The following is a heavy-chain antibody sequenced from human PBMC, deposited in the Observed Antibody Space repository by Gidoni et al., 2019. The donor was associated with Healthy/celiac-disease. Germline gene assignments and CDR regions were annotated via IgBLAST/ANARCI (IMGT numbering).Heavy chain of an antibody. CDR3: AREEVGGAMGSFDP. V-gene: IGHV3-74*01. J-gene: IGHJ5*02. D-gene: IGHD2-15*01. Sequence: EVQLVESGGGLVQPGGSLRLSCAASGFTFSSYWMHWVRQAPGKGLVGVSRINSDGSSTSYADSVKGRFTISRDNAKNTLYLQMNSLRAEDTAVYYCAREEVGGAMGSFDPWGQGTLVTVSS. CDR2: INSDGSST. CDR1: GFTFSSYW.